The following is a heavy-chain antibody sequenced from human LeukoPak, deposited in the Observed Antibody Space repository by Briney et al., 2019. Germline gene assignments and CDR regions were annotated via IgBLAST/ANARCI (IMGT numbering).Heavy chain of an antibody. J-gene: IGHJ6*03. V-gene: IGHV5-51*01. CDR3: TRVDFYYYYMDF. CDR1: GYSFTDYW. CDR2: IYPRDSHT. Sequence: GESLKISCKASGYSFTDYWIGWGRHMPGKGRGWMGIIYPRDSHTIYSPSFQGQVTVSADKSITTAYLQWSSLRASDTAIYYCTRVDFYYYYMDFWGKGTTVSVSS.